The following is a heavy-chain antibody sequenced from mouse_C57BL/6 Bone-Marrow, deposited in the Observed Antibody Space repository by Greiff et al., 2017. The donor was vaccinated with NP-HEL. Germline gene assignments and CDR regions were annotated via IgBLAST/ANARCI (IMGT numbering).Heavy chain of an antibody. CDR1: GFNLKNTY. J-gene: IGHJ4*01. D-gene: IGHD2-12*01. CDR2: IDPAHGNT. Sequence: VHVKQSVAELVRPGASVKLSCTASGFNLKNTYMHWVKQRPEQGLEWIGRIDPAHGNTKYAPKFQGKATITADTSSNTAYLQLSSLTSEDTAIYYCATYSPYYYAMDYWGQGTSVTVSS. CDR3: ATYSPYYYAMDY. V-gene: IGHV14-3*01.